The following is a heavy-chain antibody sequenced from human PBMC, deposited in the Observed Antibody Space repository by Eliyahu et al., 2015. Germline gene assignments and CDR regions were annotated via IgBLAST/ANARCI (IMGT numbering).Heavy chain of an antibody. CDR2: IDWDDCT. CDR1: GFSLTTSGMC. D-gene: IGHD3-10*01. Sequence: QVTLKESGPALVKPTQTLTLTCSFSGFSLTTSGMCVSWIRQPPGKALEWLARIDWDDCTNLHPFPKTPLTISKDTTKNQVVLTMTNMDPVDTATYYCARVYPDDSGTFYVYDYWGQGTLVTVSS. CDR3: ARVYPDDSGTFYVYDY. J-gene: IGHJ4*02. V-gene: IGHV2-70*15.